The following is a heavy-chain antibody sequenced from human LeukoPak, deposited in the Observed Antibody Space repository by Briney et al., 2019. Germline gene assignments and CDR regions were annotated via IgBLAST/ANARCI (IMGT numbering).Heavy chain of an antibody. CDR2: IYPGDSDT. CDR3: ERLGAAAGTWNYFDY. J-gene: IGHJ4*02. Sequence: PGESLKISCKGSGYSFTSYWIGWVRQMPGKGLEWMGIIYPGDSDTRYSPSFQGQVTISADKSISTAYLQWSSLKAPDTAMYYCERLGAAAGTWNYFDYWGQGTLVTVSS. CDR1: GYSFTSYW. V-gene: IGHV5-51*01. D-gene: IGHD6-13*01.